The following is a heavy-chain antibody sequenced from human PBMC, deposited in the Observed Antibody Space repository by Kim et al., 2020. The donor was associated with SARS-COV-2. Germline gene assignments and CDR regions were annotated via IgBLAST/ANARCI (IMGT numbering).Heavy chain of an antibody. D-gene: IGHD3-10*01. Sequence: KKYYAVSVKGRFTISRDNSKNTLYLQMNSLRAEDTAVYYCARVPYGSGIDYWGQGTLVIVSS. J-gene: IGHJ4*02. V-gene: IGHV3-33*01. CDR3: ARVPYGSGIDY. CDR2: KK.